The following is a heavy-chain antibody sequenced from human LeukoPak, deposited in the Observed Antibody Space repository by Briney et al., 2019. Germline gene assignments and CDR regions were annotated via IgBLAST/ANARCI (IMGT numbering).Heavy chain of an antibody. D-gene: IGHD5-18*01. V-gene: IGHV1-69*04. CDR2: IIPIFGIA. J-gene: IGHJ2*01. Sequence: GSSVTVSCKASGGTFSSYAISWVRQAPGQGLEWMGRIIPIFGIANYAQKFQGRVTITADKSTSTAYMELSSPRSEDTAVYYCARGSDTAMDPDWYFDLWGRGTLVTVSS. CDR1: GGTFSSYA. CDR3: ARGSDTAMDPDWYFDL.